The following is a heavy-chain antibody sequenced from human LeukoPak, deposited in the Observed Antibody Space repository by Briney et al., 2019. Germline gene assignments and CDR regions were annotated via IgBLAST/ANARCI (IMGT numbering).Heavy chain of an antibody. D-gene: IGHD2-21*01. Sequence: GESLKISCEASAYSFTNYWIGWVRQMPGKGLEWMGRIDPSDSYTNYSPSFQGHVTISADKSISTAYLQWSSLKASDTAMYYCARLADSTRGYWGQGTLVTVSS. CDR1: AYSFTNYW. V-gene: IGHV5-10-1*01. CDR3: ARLADSTRGY. J-gene: IGHJ4*02. CDR2: IDPSDSYT.